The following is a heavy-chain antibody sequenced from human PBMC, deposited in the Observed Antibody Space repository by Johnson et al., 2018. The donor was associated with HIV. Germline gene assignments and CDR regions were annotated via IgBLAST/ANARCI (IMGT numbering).Heavy chain of an antibody. CDR3: AREETTAPAAFDI. V-gene: IGHV3-30*14. CDR1: GFTFSSYA. Sequence: QMLLVESGGGVVQPGRSLRLSCVASGFTFSSYAMHWVRQAPGKGLEWVAVISYDGSNKYYADSVKGRFTISRDNSKNTLYLQMGNLRADDMAVYYCAREETTAPAAFDIWGQGTMVTVSS. CDR2: ISYDGSNK. J-gene: IGHJ3*02. D-gene: IGHD4-17*01.